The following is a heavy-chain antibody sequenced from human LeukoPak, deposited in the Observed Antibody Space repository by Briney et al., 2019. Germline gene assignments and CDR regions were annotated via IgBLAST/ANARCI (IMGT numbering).Heavy chain of an antibody. CDR3: ARATHYYDSYAFDI. CDR2: IYYSANT. D-gene: IGHD3-22*01. Sequence: PSETLSLTCTVSGGSISSSSYYWGWIRQSPGKGLEWIGSIYYSANTYYNPSLKSRVTISGDTSKNQFSLKLSSVTAADTAVYYCARATHYYDSYAFDIWGQGTMVTVSS. J-gene: IGHJ3*02. V-gene: IGHV4-39*07. CDR1: GGSISSSSYY.